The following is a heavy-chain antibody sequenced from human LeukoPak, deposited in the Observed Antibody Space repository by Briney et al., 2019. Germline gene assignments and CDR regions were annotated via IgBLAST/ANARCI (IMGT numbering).Heavy chain of an antibody. Sequence: GASVKVSCKASGYTFTSYGISWVRRAPGQGLEWMGWISAYNGNTNYAQKLQGRVTMTTDTSTSTAYMELRSLRSDDTAVYYCARDREYSSGPDAFDIWGQGTMVTVSS. CDR2: ISAYNGNT. J-gene: IGHJ3*02. V-gene: IGHV1-18*01. CDR1: GYTFTSYG. D-gene: IGHD6-19*01. CDR3: ARDREYSSGPDAFDI.